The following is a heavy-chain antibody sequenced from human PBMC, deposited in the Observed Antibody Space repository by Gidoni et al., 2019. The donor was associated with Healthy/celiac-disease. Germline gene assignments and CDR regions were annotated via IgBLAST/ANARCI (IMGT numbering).Heavy chain of an antibody. Sequence: QLQLQESGPGLVKPSETLSLTCTVSGGSISRSSYYWGWIRQHPGKGLEWIGRIYYSGSNYYNPSLKSRVTISVDTSKNQFSLKLSSVTAADTAVYYCARHAALWFGELSPSGWFDPWGQGTLVTVSS. CDR1: GGSISRSSYY. D-gene: IGHD3-10*01. CDR2: IYYSGSN. J-gene: IGHJ5*02. CDR3: ARHAALWFGELSPSGWFDP. V-gene: IGHV4-39*01.